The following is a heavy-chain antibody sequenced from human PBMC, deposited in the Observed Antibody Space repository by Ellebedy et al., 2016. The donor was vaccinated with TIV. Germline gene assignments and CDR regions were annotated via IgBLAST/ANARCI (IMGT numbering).Heavy chain of an antibody. Sequence: SGPTLVKPTQTLTLTCSFSGFSLRPTGMRVSWIRQPPGKALEWLARIEWDDDKFYSTSLKTRLTISKDTSKNQVVLTMTTMDPEDTATYFCARTYITGTTNCFDYWGQGTLVTVSS. J-gene: IGHJ4*02. CDR1: GFSLRPTGMR. CDR3: ARTYITGTTNCFDY. V-gene: IGHV2-70*04. CDR2: IEWDDDK. D-gene: IGHD1-7*01.